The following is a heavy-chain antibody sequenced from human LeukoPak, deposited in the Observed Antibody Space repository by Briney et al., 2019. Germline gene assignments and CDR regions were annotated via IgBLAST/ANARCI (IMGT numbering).Heavy chain of an antibody. CDR3: TTGYYYDSSGYYYTEYFQH. CDR1: GFSFNNAW. D-gene: IGHD3-22*01. Sequence: GGSLRLSCAASGFSFNNAWMSWVRQAPGKGLEWVGRIKSKPDGGTTDYAAPVQGRFTISRDDSKNTLYLQMNSLITEDTAVYYCTTGYYYDSSGYYYTEYFQHWGQGTQVTVSS. CDR2: IKSKPDGGTT. J-gene: IGHJ1*01. V-gene: IGHV3-15*01.